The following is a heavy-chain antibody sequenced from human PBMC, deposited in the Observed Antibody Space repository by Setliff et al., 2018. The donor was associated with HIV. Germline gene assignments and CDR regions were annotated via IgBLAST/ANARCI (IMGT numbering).Heavy chain of an antibody. CDR2: VYYDGTT. D-gene: IGHD3-10*01. CDR1: GGSISTKSVY. CDR3: ARLSGGMVPNY. J-gene: IGHJ4*02. Sequence: SETLSLTCTVSGGSISTKSVYWGWIRQPPGKGLEWIGSVYYDGTTSYYPSLKRRVTISVDTSKNQFSLRLNSVTAADTAVYYCARLSGGMVPNYWGQGTLVTVSS. V-gene: IGHV4-39*01.